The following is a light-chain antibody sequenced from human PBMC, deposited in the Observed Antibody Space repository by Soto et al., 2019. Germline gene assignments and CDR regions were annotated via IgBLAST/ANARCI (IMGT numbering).Light chain of an antibody. CDR1: QSITTF. CDR3: QQSYTTPYT. J-gene: IGKJ2*01. V-gene: IGKV1-39*01. Sequence: DIQMTQSPPSLSASVGDRVTITCRASQSITTFLNWYKQTPGEAPQLLIFAASSLQTGVSSRFSGSGAGTEFTLTISSLQREDYATYYCQQSYTTPYTFGPGTKLQIK. CDR2: AAS.